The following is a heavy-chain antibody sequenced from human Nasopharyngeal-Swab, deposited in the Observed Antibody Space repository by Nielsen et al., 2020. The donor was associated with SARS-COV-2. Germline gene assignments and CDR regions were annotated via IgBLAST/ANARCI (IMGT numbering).Heavy chain of an antibody. CDR2: IDTNTGNP. CDR3: ATGLLGYTYAFGN. D-gene: IGHD5-18*01. V-gene: IGHV7-4-1*02. Sequence: WVRQAPGQGLEWMGWIDTNTGNPTYARGFTGRFVFSLDTSVSTAYLQISSLKAEDTAMYYCATGLLGYTYAFGNWGQGTLVTVSS. J-gene: IGHJ4*02.